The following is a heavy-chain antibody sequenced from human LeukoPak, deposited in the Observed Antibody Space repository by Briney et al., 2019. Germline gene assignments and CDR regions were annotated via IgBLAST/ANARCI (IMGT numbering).Heavy chain of an antibody. CDR2: IYTSGST. Sequence: SETLSLTCTVSGGSISSYYWSWIRQPAGKGLEWIGRIYTSGSTNYNPSLKSRVTMSVDTSKNQFSLKLSSVTTADTAVYYCARDGEDDFWSGYFDYWGQRTLVTVSS. V-gene: IGHV4-4*07. CDR1: GGSISSYY. J-gene: IGHJ4*02. CDR3: ARDGEDDFWSGYFDY. D-gene: IGHD3-3*01.